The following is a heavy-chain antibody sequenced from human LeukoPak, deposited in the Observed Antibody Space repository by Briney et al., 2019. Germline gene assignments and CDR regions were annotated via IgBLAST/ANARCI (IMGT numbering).Heavy chain of an antibody. J-gene: IGHJ6*03. V-gene: IGHV4-38-2*02. CDR1: GYSISSGYY. CDR2: IYHSGTT. Sequence: PSETLSLTCTVSGYSISSGYYWGWIRQSPGKGLEWIGSIYHSGTTFYNPSLKSRVTISVDTSKNQFSLKLSSVTAADTAVYYCARVVAATSYYYYYYMDVWGKGTTVTVSS. D-gene: IGHD2-15*01. CDR3: ARVVAATSYYYYYYMDV.